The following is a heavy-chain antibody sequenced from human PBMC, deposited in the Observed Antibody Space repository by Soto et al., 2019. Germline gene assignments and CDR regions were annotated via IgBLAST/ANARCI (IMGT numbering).Heavy chain of an antibody. CDR3: ARSAHDPGDYVWLSEVYFDY. D-gene: IGHD4-17*01. J-gene: IGHJ4*02. CDR1: GFTVSSNY. CDR2: IYSGGST. Sequence: GGSLRLSCAASGFTVSSNYMSWVRQAPGKGLEWVSVIYSGGSTYYADSVKGRFTISRDNSKNTLYLQMNSLRAEDTAVYYCARSAHDPGDYVWLSEVYFDYWGQGTLVTVSS. V-gene: IGHV3-66*01.